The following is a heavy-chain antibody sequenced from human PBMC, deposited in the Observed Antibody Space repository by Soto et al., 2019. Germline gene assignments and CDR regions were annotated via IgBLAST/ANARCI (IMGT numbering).Heavy chain of an antibody. V-gene: IGHV1-3*01. CDR2: INAGNGNT. D-gene: IGHD2-21*02. CDR3: ARDRGNCGGDCHYYGMDV. J-gene: IGHJ6*02. Sequence: ASVKVSCKASGYTFTNYAMHWVRQAPGQRLEWMGWINAGNGNTKYSEKFQGRVTITRDTSASTAYMELSSLRSEDTAVYYCARDRGNCGGDCHYYGMDVWGQGTTVTVSS. CDR1: GYTFTNYA.